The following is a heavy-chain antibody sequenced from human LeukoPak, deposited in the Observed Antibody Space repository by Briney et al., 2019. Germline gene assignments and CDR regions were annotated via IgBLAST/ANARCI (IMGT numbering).Heavy chain of an antibody. CDR3: AKEQTSSGFFDY. CDR2: ISGSGTRT. CDR1: GFTFTNYA. J-gene: IGHJ4*02. Sequence: GGSLRLSCAASGFTFTNYAMSWVRQAPGKGLEWVSAISGSGTRTYYADSVKGRFTISRDNSKSTLYLQMNSLRAEDRAVYYCAKEQTSSGFFDYWGQGTLVTVSS. D-gene: IGHD2-2*01. V-gene: IGHV3-23*01.